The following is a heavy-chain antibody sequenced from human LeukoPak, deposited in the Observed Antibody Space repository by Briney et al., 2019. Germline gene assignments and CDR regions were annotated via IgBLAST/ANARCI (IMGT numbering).Heavy chain of an antibody. CDR1: GYTFTSYY. Sequence: ASVKVSCKASGYTFTSYYMHWVRQAPGQGLEWMGIINPSGDSTSYAQKFQGRVTMTRDMSTSTVYMELSSLRSEDTAVYYCARDRRTLEAVAGTFDYWGQGTLVTVSS. CDR2: INPSGDST. V-gene: IGHV1-46*01. D-gene: IGHD6-19*01. J-gene: IGHJ4*02. CDR3: ARDRRTLEAVAGTFDY.